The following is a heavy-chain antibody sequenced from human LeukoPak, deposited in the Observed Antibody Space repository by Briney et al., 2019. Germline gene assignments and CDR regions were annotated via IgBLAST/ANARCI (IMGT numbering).Heavy chain of an antibody. CDR1: GYTFTSYG. Sequence: ASVKVSCKASGYTFTSYGISWVRQAPGQGLEWMGWISAYNGNTNYAQKLQGRVTMTRDTSISTAYMELSRLRSDDTAVYYCARDSVRIAAAGLYLGYWGQGTLVTVSS. CDR2: ISAYNGNT. V-gene: IGHV1-18*01. CDR3: ARDSVRIAAAGLYLGY. D-gene: IGHD6-13*01. J-gene: IGHJ4*02.